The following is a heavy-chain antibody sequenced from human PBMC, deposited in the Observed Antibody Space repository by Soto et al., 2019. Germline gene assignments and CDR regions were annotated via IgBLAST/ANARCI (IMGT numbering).Heavy chain of an antibody. D-gene: IGHD6-13*01. CDR3: ARGNSSSWYYYYYYMDV. J-gene: IGHJ6*03. V-gene: IGHV1-69*02. CDR1: GVTFSNST. CDR2: IIPILGIA. Sequence: RASVKVSCKASGVTFSNSTISWVRQAPGQGLERMGRIIPILGIANYAQKFQGRVTITADNSTNTVYMELSSLRSEDTAVYCCARGNSSSWYYYYYYMDVWGKGTTVTVSS.